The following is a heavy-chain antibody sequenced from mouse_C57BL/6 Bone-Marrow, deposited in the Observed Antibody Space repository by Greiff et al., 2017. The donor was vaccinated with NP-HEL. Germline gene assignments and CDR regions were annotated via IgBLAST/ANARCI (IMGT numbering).Heavy chain of an antibody. V-gene: IGHV1-69*01. D-gene: IGHD1-1*01. CDR3: AREVYYGSWFAY. Sequence: QVQLQQPGAELVMPGASVKLSCKASGYPFTSYWMHWVKQRPGQGLEWIGEIDPSDSYTNYNQKFKGKSTWTVDKSSSTAYMQLSSLTSEDSAVYYGAREVYYGSWFAYWGQGTLVTVSA. CDR1: GYPFTSYW. CDR2: IDPSDSYT. J-gene: IGHJ3*01.